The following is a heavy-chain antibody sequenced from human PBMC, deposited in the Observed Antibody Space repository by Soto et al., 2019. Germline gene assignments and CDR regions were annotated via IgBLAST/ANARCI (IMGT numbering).Heavy chain of an antibody. J-gene: IGHJ4*02. V-gene: IGHV4-34*01. CDR1: GGSFSGYY. D-gene: IGHD6-6*01. Sequence: SETLSLTCAVYGGSFSGYYWSWIRQPPGKGLEWIGEINHSGSTNYNPSLKSRVTISVDTSRNQFSLKLSSVTAADTGVYYCASSSPFHYWGPGILVTVSS. CDR3: ASSSPFHY. CDR2: INHSGST.